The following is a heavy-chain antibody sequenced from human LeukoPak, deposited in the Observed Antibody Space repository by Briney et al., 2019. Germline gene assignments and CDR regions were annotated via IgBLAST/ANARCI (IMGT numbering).Heavy chain of an antibody. CDR1: GFTFSTYW. Sequence: GGSLRLSCAASGFTFSTYWMSWVRQAPGKGLEWVANINQDGSATNYVDSAKGRFIVSRDNAKNSVFLQMSSLRAEDTAVYYCGDSAGWGQADWGQGTLVTVSS. CDR3: GDSAGWGQAD. CDR2: INQDGSAT. D-gene: IGHD3-16*01. V-gene: IGHV3-7*01. J-gene: IGHJ4*02.